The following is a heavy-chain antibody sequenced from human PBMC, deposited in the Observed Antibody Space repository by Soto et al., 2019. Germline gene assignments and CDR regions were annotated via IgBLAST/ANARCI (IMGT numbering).Heavy chain of an antibody. J-gene: IGHJ4*02. CDR1: GFSLNTGGVD. V-gene: IGHV2-5*02. CDR3: ASGGERTYSVDY. Sequence: QITLKESGPTLVKPTQTLTLTCTFSGFSLNTGGVDVGWIRQPPGKALEWLALIHWDDDKRYSPSLKSRLTITKDPSKKQVVLTMTNTDPVDTATYYSASGGERTYSVDYWGQGALVTISS. CDR2: IHWDDDK. D-gene: IGHD3-16*01.